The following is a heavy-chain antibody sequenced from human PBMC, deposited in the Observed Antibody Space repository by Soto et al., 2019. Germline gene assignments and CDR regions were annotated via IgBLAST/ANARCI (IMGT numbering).Heavy chain of an antibody. Sequence: GSSVKVSCKASGYTFNSYAMHWVRQAPGQRLEWMGWINAGNGNTKYSQKFQGRVTITRDTSASTAYMELSSLRSEDTAVYYCASGSSSSQDYYYGMDVWGQGTTVTVSS. CDR2: INAGNGNT. CDR1: GYTFNSYA. CDR3: ASGSSSSQDYYYGMDV. D-gene: IGHD2-15*01. V-gene: IGHV1-3*01. J-gene: IGHJ6*02.